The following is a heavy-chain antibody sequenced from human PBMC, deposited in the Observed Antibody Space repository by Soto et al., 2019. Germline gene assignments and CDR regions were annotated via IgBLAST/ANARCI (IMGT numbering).Heavy chain of an antibody. CDR2: TYYRSKWYI. Sequence: QVHLQQSGPVQVKPSQTLSLTCDISGDSVSSNSAARNWIRQTLSRGLEWLGRTYYRSKWYINYAVAVQSRITAKPDTSKHQCALQLNSVTPEHTALYYCARGSWDEVTSHYYMDVWGKGTTVTVSS. D-gene: IGHD1-26*01. J-gene: IGHJ6*03. CDR3: ARGSWDEVTSHYYMDV. V-gene: IGHV6-1*01. CDR1: GDSVSSNSAA.